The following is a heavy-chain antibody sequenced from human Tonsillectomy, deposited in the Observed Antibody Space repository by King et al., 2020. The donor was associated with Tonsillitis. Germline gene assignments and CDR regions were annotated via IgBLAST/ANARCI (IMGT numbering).Heavy chain of an antibody. J-gene: IGHJ4*02. Sequence: VQLVESGGGVVQPGRSLRLSCAASGFTFSSYAMHWVRQAPGKGLEWVAVISYDGSNKYYADSVKGRFTISRDNSKNTLYLQMNSLRAEDTAVYYCARDYGITMVRGPTPEFDYWGQGTLVTVSS. D-gene: IGHD3-10*01. V-gene: IGHV3-30-3*01. CDR2: ISYDGSNK. CDR1: GFTFSSYA. CDR3: ARDYGITMVRGPTPEFDY.